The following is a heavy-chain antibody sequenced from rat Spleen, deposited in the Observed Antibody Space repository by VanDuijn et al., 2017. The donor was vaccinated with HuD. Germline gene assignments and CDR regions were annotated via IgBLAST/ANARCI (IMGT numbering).Heavy chain of an antibody. Sequence: EVQLVESDGGLVQPGRSLKLSCAASGFTFSDYYMAWVRQAPTKGLEWVASITNSAGSTYYPDSVKGRFTISRDTAENTLYLQLDSLRSEDTATYYCARSGYGGYEDWFAYWGQGTLVTVSS. CDR1: GFTFSDYY. CDR3: ARSGYGGYEDWFAY. D-gene: IGHD1-11*01. V-gene: IGHV5-25*01. CDR2: ITNSAGST. J-gene: IGHJ3*01.